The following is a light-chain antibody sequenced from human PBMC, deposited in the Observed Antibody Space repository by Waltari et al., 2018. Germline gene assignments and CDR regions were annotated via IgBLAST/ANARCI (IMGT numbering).Light chain of an antibody. CDR3: ETCDSNTRV. V-gene: IGLV4-60*03. CDR2: LEGSGSY. CDR1: SGHSSYI. Sequence: QPVLTQSSSAFASLGSSVKLTCTLSSGHSSYIIAWHQQQPGKAPRYLMKLEGSGSYNKGSGVPDRFSGASSGSDRYLTISNLQSEDEADYYCETCDSNTRVFGGGTKLTVL. J-gene: IGLJ2*01.